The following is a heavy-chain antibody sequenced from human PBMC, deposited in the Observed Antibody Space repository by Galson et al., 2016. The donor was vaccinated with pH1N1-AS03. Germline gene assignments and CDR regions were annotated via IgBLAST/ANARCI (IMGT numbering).Heavy chain of an antibody. CDR2: IYYSGGT. J-gene: IGHJ6*02. V-gene: IGHV4-59*01. Sequence: ETLSLPCTVSGGSISSYYWTWIRQPPGKGLEWIGHIYYSGGTNYNPSLTSRVTISVDTSKTQFSLKLSSVTAAGTAVYYWARSRSSVTFYYGLDVWGQGTTVTVSS. D-gene: IGHD6-13*01. CDR3: ARSRSSVTFYYGLDV. CDR1: GGSISSYY.